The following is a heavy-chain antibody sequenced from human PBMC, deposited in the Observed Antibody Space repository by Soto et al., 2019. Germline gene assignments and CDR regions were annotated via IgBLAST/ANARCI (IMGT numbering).Heavy chain of an antibody. CDR1: GFTFSSYW. D-gene: IGHD4-17*01. J-gene: IGHJ1*01. CDR2: IKQDGSEK. V-gene: IGHV3-7*01. CDR3: ARSSYGEEDPDFDAEYFQH. Sequence: GGSLRLSCAASGFTFSSYWMSWVRQAPGKGLEWVANIKQDGSEKYYVDSVKGRFTTSRDNAKNSLYLQMNSLRAEDTAVYYCARSSYGEEDPDFDAEYFQHWGQGTLVTVSS.